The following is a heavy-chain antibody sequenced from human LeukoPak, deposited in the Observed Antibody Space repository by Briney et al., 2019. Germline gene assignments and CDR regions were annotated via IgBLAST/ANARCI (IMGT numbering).Heavy chain of an antibody. CDR2: IYYSGST. J-gene: IGHJ3*02. Sequence: SETLSLTCTVSGGSISSYYWSWIRQPPGKGLEWIGYIYYSGSTNYNSSLKSRVTISVDTSKSQFSLKPASETAADTAVYYFVRAEGYPLRNVFDIGGQGTMVTVSS. CDR3: VRAEGYPLRNVFDI. V-gene: IGHV4-59*01. D-gene: IGHD1-14*01. CDR1: GGSISSYY.